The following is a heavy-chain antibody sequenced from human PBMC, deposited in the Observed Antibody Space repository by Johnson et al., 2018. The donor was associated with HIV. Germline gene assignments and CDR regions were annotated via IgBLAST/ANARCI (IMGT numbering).Heavy chain of an antibody. D-gene: IGHD1-1*01. Sequence: VQLVESGGGVVQPGRSLRLSCAASGFTFSNYGMHWVRQGPGKGLEWVAVISYDGSNKYFADSVKGRFTISRDNSKNTLFLQMNSLRPEDTAVFYCVRGREGVDNSGGSFDVWGQGTMVIVSS. J-gene: IGHJ3*01. CDR3: VRGREGVDNSGGSFDV. V-gene: IGHV3-30*03. CDR1: GFTFSNYG. CDR2: ISYDGSNK.